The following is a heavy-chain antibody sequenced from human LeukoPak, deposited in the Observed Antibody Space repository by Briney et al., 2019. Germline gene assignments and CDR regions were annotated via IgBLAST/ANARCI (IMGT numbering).Heavy chain of an antibody. V-gene: IGHV3-30-3*01. CDR3: ARDTEFSTAMAHDLRY. CDR1: GFTFSSYA. D-gene: IGHD5-18*01. CDR2: ISYDGSNK. Sequence: GGSLRLSCAASGFTFSSYAMHWVRQAPGKGLEWVAVISYDGSNKYYADSVKGRFTISRDNSKNTLYLQMNSLRAEDTAVYYCARDTEFSTAMAHDLRYWGQGTLVTVSS. J-gene: IGHJ4*02.